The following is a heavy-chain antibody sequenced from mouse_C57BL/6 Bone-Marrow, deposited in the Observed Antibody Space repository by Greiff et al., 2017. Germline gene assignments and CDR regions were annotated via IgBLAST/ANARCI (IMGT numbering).Heavy chain of an antibody. D-gene: IGHD2-10*02. CDR2: ISSSGST. J-gene: IGHJ2*01. Sequence: EVKLLESGPALVKPSQTVSLTCTVTGYSITNGNHWWNWIRQGSGSKLEWVGYISSSGSTDSNPFLKIRISITRDTSKNQLFLQFNSVTTEDIATYYCARDSLGNFDYWGQGTTLTVSS. CDR1: GYSITNGNHW. CDR3: ARDSLGNFDY. V-gene: IGHV3-4*01.